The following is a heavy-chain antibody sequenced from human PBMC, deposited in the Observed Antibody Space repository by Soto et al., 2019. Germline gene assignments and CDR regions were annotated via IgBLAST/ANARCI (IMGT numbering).Heavy chain of an antibody. CDR2: IYYSGNT. CDR3: ARDPSYGDYSYYGMDV. J-gene: IGHJ6*02. V-gene: IGHV4-31*03. D-gene: IGHD4-17*01. CDR1: GGSINGGGYY. Sequence: QVQLQESGPGLVKPSQTLSLTCTVSGGSINGGGYYWSWIRQRPGKGLEWIGSIYYSGNTYYSPSLKSRVTISVDTSKNHFSLRLNSVTAAGTAMYYCARDPSYGDYSYYGMDVWGQGTTVTVSS.